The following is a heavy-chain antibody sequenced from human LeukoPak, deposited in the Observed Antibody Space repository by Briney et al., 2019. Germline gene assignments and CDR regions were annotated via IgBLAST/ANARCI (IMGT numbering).Heavy chain of an antibody. CDR2: IIPIFGTA. CDR1: GGTFSSYA. CDR3: ARDVSPYSSSSIDY. J-gene: IGHJ4*02. Sequence: SVMVSCKASGGTFSSYAISWVRQAPGQGLEWMGGIIPIFGTANYAQKFQGRVTMTRDTSTSTVYMELSSLRSEDTAVYYCARDVSPYSSSSIDYWGQGTLVTVSS. V-gene: IGHV1-69*05. D-gene: IGHD6-6*01.